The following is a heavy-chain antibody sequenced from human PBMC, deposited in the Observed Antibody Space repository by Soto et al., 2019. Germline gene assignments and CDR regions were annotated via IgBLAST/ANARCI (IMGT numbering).Heavy chain of an antibody. J-gene: IGHJ5*02. CDR2: INQSGST. CDR3: GRGGPYSDSSGYLGNWFDP. D-gene: IGHD3-22*01. Sequence: SETLSLTCAVYGGSFSGYYWSWIRQPPGKGLEWIGEINQSGSTNYNPSLKSRVTISVDTSKNQFSLMLSSVNAADTAVYYCGRGGPYSDSSGYLGNWFDPWGQGTLVTVSS. CDR1: GGSFSGYY. V-gene: IGHV4-34*01.